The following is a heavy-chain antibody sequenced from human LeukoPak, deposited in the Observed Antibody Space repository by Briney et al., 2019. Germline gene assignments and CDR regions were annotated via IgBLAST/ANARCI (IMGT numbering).Heavy chain of an antibody. CDR3: AKPVAGRNWFDP. D-gene: IGHD6-19*01. CDR2: IRYDGSNK. J-gene: IGHJ5*02. CDR1: GFTFSSYG. V-gene: IGHV3-30*02. Sequence: GGSLRLSCAASGFTFSSYGMHWVRQAPGKGLEWVAFIRYDGSNKYYVDSVKGRFTISRDNSKNTLYLQMNSLRAEDTAVYYCAKPVAGRNWFDPWGQGTLVTVSS.